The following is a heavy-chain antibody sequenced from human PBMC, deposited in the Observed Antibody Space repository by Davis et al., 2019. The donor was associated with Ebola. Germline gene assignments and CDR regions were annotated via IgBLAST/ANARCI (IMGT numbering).Heavy chain of an antibody. CDR2: IIPIFGTA. CDR1: GGTFSSYA. Sequence: SVKVSCKASGGTFSSYAISWVRQAPGQGLEWMGGIIPIFGTANYAQKFQGRVTITADKSTSTAYMELSRLRSDDTAVYYCARALYSSSWHYYYYGMDVWGQGTTVTVSS. CDR3: ARALYSSSWHYYYYGMDV. J-gene: IGHJ6*02. V-gene: IGHV1-69*06. D-gene: IGHD6-13*01.